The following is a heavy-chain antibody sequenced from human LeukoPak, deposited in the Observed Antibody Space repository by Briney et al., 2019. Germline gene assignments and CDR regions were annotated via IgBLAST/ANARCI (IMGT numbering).Heavy chain of an antibody. CDR1: GGTFSSYT. D-gene: IGHD2-8*01. Sequence: SVKVSCKVSGGTFSSYTISWVRQAPGQGLEWMGGIIPIFGTPNYAPKFQGRVTITADESTSTPYMELSALRSEDTAVYYCATDYGAYCTNGVCYRFDYWGQGTLVTVSS. CDR2: IIPIFGTP. J-gene: IGHJ4*02. V-gene: IGHV1-69*13. CDR3: ATDYGAYCTNGVCYRFDY.